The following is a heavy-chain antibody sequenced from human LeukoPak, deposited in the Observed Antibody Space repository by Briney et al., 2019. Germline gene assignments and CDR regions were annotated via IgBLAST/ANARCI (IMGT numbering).Heavy chain of an antibody. V-gene: IGHV4-61*02. CDR2: IYTSGST. D-gene: IGHD6-13*01. CDR3: ARDLSIAAAGTRLDAFDI. Sequence: SETLSLTCTVSGGSISSGSYYWSWIRQPAGKGLEWIGRIYTSGSTNYNPSLKSRVTISVDTSKNQFSLQLNSVTPEDTAVYYCARDLSIAAAGTRLDAFDIWGQGTMVTVSS. CDR1: GGSISSGSYY. J-gene: IGHJ3*02.